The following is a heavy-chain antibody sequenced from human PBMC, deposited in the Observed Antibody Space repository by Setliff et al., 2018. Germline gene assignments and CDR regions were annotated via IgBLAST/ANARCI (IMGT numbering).Heavy chain of an antibody. D-gene: IGHD3-3*01. CDR2: IGAGGDYT. CDR3: ARHLPRGVQIFGVAPRFGY. Sequence: GGSLRLSCAASGFTFSHFAVAWVRQSPGRGLEWVASIGAGGDYTKYADSVRGRFTISRDNSKNTIYLQMNILRAEDTAVYYCARHLPRGVQIFGVAPRFGYWGQGTLVTVSS. CDR1: GFTFSHFA. J-gene: IGHJ4*02. V-gene: IGHV3-23*01.